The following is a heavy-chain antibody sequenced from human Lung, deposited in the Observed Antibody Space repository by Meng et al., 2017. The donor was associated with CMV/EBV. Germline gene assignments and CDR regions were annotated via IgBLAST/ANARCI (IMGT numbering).Heavy chain of an antibody. Sequence: SXTXSLXCAVYGGXLSGSYWGWIRQTPEKGLEWIGEINHSGSTTYNPSLKSRVTISIDTSKNQFSLKLSSVTAADTATYYCARGRSCVDGVCYDDHNYFGPWXQGTXVTVSS. J-gene: IGHJ5*02. D-gene: IGHD2-21*02. CDR2: INHSGST. CDR3: ARGRSCVDGVCYDDHNYFGP. V-gene: IGHV4-34*01. CDR1: GGXLSGSY.